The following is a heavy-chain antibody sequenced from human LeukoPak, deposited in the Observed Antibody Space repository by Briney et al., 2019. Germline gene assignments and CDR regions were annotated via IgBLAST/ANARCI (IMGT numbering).Heavy chain of an antibody. D-gene: IGHD5-18*01. J-gene: IGHJ5*02. CDR2: IIPIFGRA. CDR1: GGTFSSYA. V-gene: IGHV1-69*13. CDR3: ASSGYSYGPQGDWFDP. Sequence: GASVKVSCKASGGTFSSYAISWVRQAPGQGLEWMGVIIPIFGRANYAQKFQGRVTITADESTSTAYMELSSLRSEDTAVYYCASSGYSYGPQGDWFDPWGQGTLVTVSS.